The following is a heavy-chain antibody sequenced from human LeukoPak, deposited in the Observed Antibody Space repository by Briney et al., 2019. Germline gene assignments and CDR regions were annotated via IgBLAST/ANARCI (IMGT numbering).Heavy chain of an antibody. D-gene: IGHD5-18*01. Sequence: SVKVSCKVFGYTLTELPIHWVRQAPGKGLEWMGGFDPEDGKTVFAQNFQGRVTITADKSTSTAYMELSSLRSEDTAVYYCASKPLRDTLGSRYGMDVWGQGTTVTVSS. CDR3: ASKPLRDTLGSRYGMDV. CDR2: FDPEDGKT. V-gene: IGHV1-24*01. J-gene: IGHJ6*02. CDR1: GYTLTELP.